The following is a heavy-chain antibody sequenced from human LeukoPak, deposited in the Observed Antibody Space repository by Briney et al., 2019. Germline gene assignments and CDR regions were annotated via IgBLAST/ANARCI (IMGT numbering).Heavy chain of an antibody. CDR1: GGTLSSYA. CDR2: IIPIFGTA. J-gene: IGHJ4*02. D-gene: IGHD3-22*01. Sequence: ASVKVSCKASGGTLSSYAISWVRQAPGQGLEWMGGIIPIFGTANYAQKFQGRVTITADESTSTAYMELSSLRSEDTAVYYCARDMSDYDSSGYYHNDYWGQGTLVTVSS. V-gene: IGHV1-69*13. CDR3: ARDMSDYDSSGYYHNDY.